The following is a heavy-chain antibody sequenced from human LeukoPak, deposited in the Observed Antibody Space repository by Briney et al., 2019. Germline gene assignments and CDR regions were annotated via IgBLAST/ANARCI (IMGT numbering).Heavy chain of an antibody. CDR2: IIPIFGTA. CDR1: GGTFSSYA. J-gene: IGHJ4*02. CDR3: ARGAGGSYFDS. Sequence: SVKVSCKASGGTFSSYAISSVRQAPGQGLEWMGGIIPIFGTANSAHKCPGRVTITTDESTSTAYMELSSLRSEDTAVYYCARGAGGSYFDSWGQGTLVTVSS. D-gene: IGHD3-16*01. V-gene: IGHV1-69*05.